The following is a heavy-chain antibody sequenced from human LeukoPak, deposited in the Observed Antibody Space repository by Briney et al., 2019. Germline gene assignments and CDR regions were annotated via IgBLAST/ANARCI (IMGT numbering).Heavy chain of an antibody. Sequence: GGSLRLSCVTSPGYGFTSHWMNWVRQAPGKGLEWVSSISSSSSYIYYADSVKGRFTISRDNAKNSLYLQMNSLRAEDTAVYYCARSTRTYYYDSSSYLRDLQFDYWGQGTLVTVSS. V-gene: IGHV3-21*01. J-gene: IGHJ4*02. D-gene: IGHD3-22*01. CDR3: ARSTRTYYYDSSSYLRDLQFDY. CDR1: PGYGFTSHW. CDR2: ISSSSSYI.